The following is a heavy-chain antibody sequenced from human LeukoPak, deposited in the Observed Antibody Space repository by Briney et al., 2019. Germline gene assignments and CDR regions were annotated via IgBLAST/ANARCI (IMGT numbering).Heavy chain of an antibody. CDR3: ARWGTVTKYYYYGMDV. Sequence: PGGSLRLSCAASGFTFSGYSMNWVRQAPGKGLEWVSYISSSSSTIYYADSVKGRFTISRDNAKNSLYLQMNSLRDEDTAVYYCARWGTVTKYYYYGMDVWGQGTTVTVSS. CDR1: GFTFSGYS. V-gene: IGHV3-48*02. D-gene: IGHD4-11*01. CDR2: ISSSSSTI. J-gene: IGHJ6*02.